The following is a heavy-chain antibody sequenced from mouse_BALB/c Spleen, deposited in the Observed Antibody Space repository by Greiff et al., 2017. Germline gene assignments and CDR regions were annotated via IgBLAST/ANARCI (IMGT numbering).Heavy chain of an antibody. Sequence: EVHLVESGGGLVQPGGSLRLSCATSGFTFTDYYMSWVRQPPGKALEWLGFIRNKANGYTTEYSASVKGRFTISRDNSQSILYLQMNTLRAEDSATYYCARDSLLRDYFDYWGQGTTLTVSS. CDR2: IRNKANGYTT. CDR3: ARDSLLRDYFDY. CDR1: GFTFTDYY. J-gene: IGHJ2*01. V-gene: IGHV7-3*02. D-gene: IGHD1-2*01.